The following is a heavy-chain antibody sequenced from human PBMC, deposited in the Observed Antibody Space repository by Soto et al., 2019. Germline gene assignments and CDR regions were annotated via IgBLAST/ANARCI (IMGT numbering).Heavy chain of an antibody. CDR1: GFTFSNAW. CDR3: TTDPRFLEWLLSPWFDP. J-gene: IGHJ5*02. D-gene: IGHD3-3*01. V-gene: IGHV3-15*01. CDR2: IKSKTDGGTT. Sequence: LRLSCAASGFTFSNAWMSWVRQAPGKGLEWVGRIKSKTDGGTTDYAAPVKGRFTISRDDSKNTLYLQMNSLKTEDTAVYYCTTDPRFLEWLLSPWFDPWGQGTLVTVSS.